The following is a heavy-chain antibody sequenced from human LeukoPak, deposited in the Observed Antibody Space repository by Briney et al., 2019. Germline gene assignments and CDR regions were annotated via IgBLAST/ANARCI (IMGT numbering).Heavy chain of an antibody. J-gene: IGHJ4*02. V-gene: IGHV6-1*01. D-gene: IGHD6-19*01. Sequence: SQTLSLTCAVSGDSVASNRATWSWIRQSPSRGLEWLGRTYYRSKWSNDYAVSVIGRITITPDTSKNQFSLQLNSVTPEDTAVYYCARAVSGIFDYWGQGTLVTVSS. CDR1: GDSVASNRAT. CDR3: ARAVSGIFDY. CDR2: TYYRSKWSN.